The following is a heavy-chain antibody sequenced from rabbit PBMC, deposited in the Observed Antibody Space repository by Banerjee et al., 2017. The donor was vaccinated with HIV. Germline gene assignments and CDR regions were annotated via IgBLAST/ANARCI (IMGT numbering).Heavy chain of an antibody. D-gene: IGHD1-1*01. CDR1: GFSFSSSYY. V-gene: IGHV1S45*01. J-gene: IGHJ4*01. CDR2: IYAGSSVST. Sequence: QEQLVESGGDLVKPGTSLTLTCTASGFSFSSSYYICWVRQAPGKGLECIACIYAGSSVSTYYANWAKGRFTFSKTSSTTVTLQMTSLTAADTATYFCARDLDGVIGWNFGWWGPGTLVTVS. CDR3: ARDLDGVIGWNFGW.